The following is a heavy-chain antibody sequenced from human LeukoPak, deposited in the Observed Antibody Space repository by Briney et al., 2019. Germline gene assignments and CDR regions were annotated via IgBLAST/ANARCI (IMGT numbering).Heavy chain of an antibody. CDR2: ISSSGSTI. D-gene: IGHD4-11*01. CDR3: ARSTVTIGYTPPPPDY. J-gene: IGHJ4*02. Sequence: GGSLRLSCAASGFTFSDYYMSWIRQAPGKGLEWVSYISSSGSTIYYADSVKGRFTISRDNAKNSLYLQMNSLRAEDTAVYYCARSTVTIGYTPPPPDYWGQGTLVTVXX. V-gene: IGHV3-11*01. CDR1: GFTFSDYY.